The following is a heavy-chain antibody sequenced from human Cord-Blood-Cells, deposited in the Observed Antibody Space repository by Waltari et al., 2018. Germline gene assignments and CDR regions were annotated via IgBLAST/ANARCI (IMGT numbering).Heavy chain of an antibody. J-gene: IGHJ4*02. V-gene: IGHV3-53*01. CDR3: ARADSSSLFDY. CDR1: GFPVSSTY. CDR2: IYSGGST. D-gene: IGHD6-6*01. Sequence: EVQLVESGGGLIQPGGSLRLSCAASGFPVSSTYMSWVRQAPGKGLEWVSVIYSGGSTYYADSVKGRFTISRDNSKNTLYLQMNSLRAEDTAVYYCARADSSSLFDYWGQGTLVTVSS.